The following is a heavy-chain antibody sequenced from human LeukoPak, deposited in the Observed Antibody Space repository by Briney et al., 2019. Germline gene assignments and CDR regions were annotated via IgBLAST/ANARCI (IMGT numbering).Heavy chain of an antibody. D-gene: IGHD6-19*01. CDR2: ISAYNGNT. CDR3: ARGTQAIGRGWYYFDY. J-gene: IGHJ4*02. Sequence: ASVKVSCKASGYTFTSYGISWVRQAPGQGLEWMGWISAYNGNTNYAQKLQGRVTMTTDTSTSTAYMELRSLRSDDTAVYYCARGTQAIGRGWYYFDYWGQGTLVTVSS. CDR1: GYTFTSYG. V-gene: IGHV1-18*04.